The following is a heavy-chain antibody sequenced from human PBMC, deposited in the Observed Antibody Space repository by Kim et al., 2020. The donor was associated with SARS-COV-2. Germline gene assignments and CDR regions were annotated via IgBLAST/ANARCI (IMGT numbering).Heavy chain of an antibody. CDR2: ISAYNGNT. V-gene: IGHV1-18*04. CDR1: GYTFTSYG. Sequence: ASVKVSCKASGYTFTSYGISWVRQAPGQGLEWMGWISAYNGNTNYAQKLQGRVTMTTDTSTSTAYMELRSLRSDDTAVYYCARSPTIFGVVTSRGDYWGQGTLVTVSS. CDR3: ARSPTIFGVVTSRGDY. D-gene: IGHD3-3*01. J-gene: IGHJ4*02.